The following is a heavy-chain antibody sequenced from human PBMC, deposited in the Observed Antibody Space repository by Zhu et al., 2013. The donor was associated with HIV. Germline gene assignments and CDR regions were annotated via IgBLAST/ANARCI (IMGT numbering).Heavy chain of an antibody. CDR1: GGTFSSYA. V-gene: IGHV1-69*01. D-gene: IGHD1-26*01. J-gene: IGHJ6*02. CDR2: IIPIFGTA. Sequence: QVQLVQSGAEVKKPGSSVKVSCKASGGTFSSYAISWVRQAPGQGLEWMGGIIPIFGTADYAQKFQGRVTITADESTSTTYMELSSLRSEDTAVYYCARAGRIKWEPPNYGMDVWGQGTTVTVSS. CDR3: ARAGRIKWEPPNYGMDV.